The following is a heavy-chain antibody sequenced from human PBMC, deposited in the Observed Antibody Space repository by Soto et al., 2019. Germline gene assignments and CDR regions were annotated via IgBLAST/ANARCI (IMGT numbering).Heavy chain of an antibody. Sequence: SETLCLTCAVYGGSFSNYYWTWIRQPPGKGLEWIGEINHSGSTKYNPSLKSRVTISLDTSKNQFSLTLTSVTAADTAVYYCARGFGTLCRGITRAHHGMDFCGQAPTLTVSS. CDR2: INHSGST. V-gene: IGHV4-34*01. J-gene: IGHJ6*02. CDR3: ARGFGTLCRGITRAHHGMDF. CDR1: GGSFSNYY. D-gene: IGHD3-10*01.